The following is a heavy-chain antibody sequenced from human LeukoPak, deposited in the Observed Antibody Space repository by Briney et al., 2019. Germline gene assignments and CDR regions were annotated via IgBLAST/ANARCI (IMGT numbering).Heavy chain of an antibody. V-gene: IGHV4-59*01. J-gene: IGHJ6*03. CDR2: IYYSGST. CDR3: ARDGYYMDV. Sequence: SETLSLTCTVSGGSISSYYWSWIRQPPGKGLEWIGYIYYSGSTNYNPFLKSRVTISVDTSKNQFSLKLSSVTAADTAVYYCARDGYYMDVWGKGTTVTVSS. CDR1: GGSISSYY.